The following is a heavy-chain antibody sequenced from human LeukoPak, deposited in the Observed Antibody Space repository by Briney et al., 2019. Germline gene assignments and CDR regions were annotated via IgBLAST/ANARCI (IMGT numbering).Heavy chain of an antibody. D-gene: IGHD6-13*01. J-gene: IGHJ5*02. CDR3: ARAPKRIIAAAVPSYWFDP. CDR1: GYTFTSYG. V-gene: IGHV1-18*01. CDR2: ISAYNGNT. Sequence: GASVKVSCKASGYTFTSYGISWVRQAPGQGLELMGWISAYNGNTNYAQKLQGRVTMTRNTSISTAYMELSSLRSEDTAVYYCARAPKRIIAAAVPSYWFDPWGQGTLVTVSS.